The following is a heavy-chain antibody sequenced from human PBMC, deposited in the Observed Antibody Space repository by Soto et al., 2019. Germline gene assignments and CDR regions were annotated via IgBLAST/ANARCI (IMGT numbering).Heavy chain of an antibody. Sequence: GGSLRLSCAASGFSIRSYWMSWVRQAPGKGLEWVANIKQDGGVKYYVDSVRGRFTISRDNMKNSLYLQMNSLRAEDTAVYYCARPTSADYGDYGWDFWGQGTQVTVSS. D-gene: IGHD4-17*01. V-gene: IGHV3-7*01. CDR1: GFSIRSYW. J-gene: IGHJ4*02. CDR3: ARPTSADYGDYGWDF. CDR2: IKQDGGVK.